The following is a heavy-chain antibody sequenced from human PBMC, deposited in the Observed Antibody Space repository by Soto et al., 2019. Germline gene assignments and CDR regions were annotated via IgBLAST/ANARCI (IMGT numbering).Heavy chain of an antibody. CDR2: ISAYNGNT. CDR3: ARVRYYYDSSGHYWYFDL. J-gene: IGHJ2*01. Sequence: GASVKVSCKASGYTFTSYGISWVRQAPGQGLEWMGWISAYNGNTNYAQKLQGRVTMTTDTSTSTAYMELRSLRSDDTAVYYCARVRYYYDSSGHYWYFDLWGRGTLVTVSS. CDR1: GYTFTSYG. V-gene: IGHV1-18*04. D-gene: IGHD3-22*01.